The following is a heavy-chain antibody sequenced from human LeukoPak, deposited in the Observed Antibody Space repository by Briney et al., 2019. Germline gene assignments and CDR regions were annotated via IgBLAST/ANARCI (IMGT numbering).Heavy chain of an antibody. CDR3: ARGGWELPEGSLDY. Sequence: SETLSLTGAVYGGSFSGYYWSWIRQPPGKGLEWIGEINHSGSTNYNPSLKSRVIISVDASKNQFSLKLSSVTAADTAVYYCARGGWELPEGSLDYWGQGTLVTVSS. CDR1: GGSFSGYY. D-gene: IGHD1-26*01. J-gene: IGHJ4*02. CDR2: INHSGST. V-gene: IGHV4-34*01.